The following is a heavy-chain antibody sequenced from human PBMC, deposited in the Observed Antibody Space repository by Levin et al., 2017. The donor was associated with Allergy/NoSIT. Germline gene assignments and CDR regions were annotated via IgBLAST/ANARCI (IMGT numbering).Heavy chain of an antibody. V-gene: IGHV4-59*01. J-gene: IGHJ4*02. CDR3: ARGVGYNYLPVYFDN. Sequence: PSQTLSLPCTVTGDSISSYYWSWIRQPPGKGLEWIGYIYYSGSTSYNPSLKSRVTISVDTSKNQFSLRLNSVTGADTAVYYCARGVGYNYLPVYFDNWGQGTLVTVSS. CDR1: GDSISSYY. CDR2: IYYSGST. D-gene: IGHD5-24*01.